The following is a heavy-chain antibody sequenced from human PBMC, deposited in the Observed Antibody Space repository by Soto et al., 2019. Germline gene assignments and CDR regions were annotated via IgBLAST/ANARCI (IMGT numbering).Heavy chain of an antibody. CDR2: INHSGST. J-gene: IGHJ6*02. V-gene: IGHV4-34*01. CDR3: ARVTRPIPASTYYYGMDV. CDR1: GGSFSGYY. Sequence: QVQLQQWGAGLLKPSETLSLTCAVYGGSFSGYYWSWIRQPPGKGLEWIGEINHSGSTNYNPSLKSRFTISVDTSKNQFPLKLSSVTAADTAVYYCARVTRPIPASTYYYGMDVWGQGTTVTVSS. D-gene: IGHD4-4*01.